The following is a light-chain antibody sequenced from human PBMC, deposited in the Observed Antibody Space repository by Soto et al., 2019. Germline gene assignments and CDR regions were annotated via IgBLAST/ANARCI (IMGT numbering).Light chain of an antibody. CDR2: GAS. J-gene: IGKJ1*01. Sequence: EIVMPQSPATLSVSPGERATLACRASQSVSSTLAWYQQKPGQAPRLLLYGASTRATGIPARSSGSGSGTEISLNISSLQSAEFAVYYCQQYNNWPQTFGQGTKVYIK. CDR1: QSVSST. V-gene: IGKV3-15*01. CDR3: QQYNNWPQT.